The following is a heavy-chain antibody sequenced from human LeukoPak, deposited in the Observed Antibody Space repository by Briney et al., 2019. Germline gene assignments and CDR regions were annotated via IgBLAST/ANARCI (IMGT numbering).Heavy chain of an antibody. V-gene: IGHV3-53*01. Sequence: HPGGSLRLSCAASGFSVSSSYMSWVRQAPGKGLEWVATIGNTETFYADSVTGRFTISRDNSKNTVNLQMNRLRVEDTAIYYCAKDWIQFNRVFDCFDSWGQGTLVTVSS. CDR2: IGNTET. J-gene: IGHJ4*02. CDR3: AKDWIQFNRVFDCFDS. D-gene: IGHD5-18*01. CDR1: GFSVSSSY.